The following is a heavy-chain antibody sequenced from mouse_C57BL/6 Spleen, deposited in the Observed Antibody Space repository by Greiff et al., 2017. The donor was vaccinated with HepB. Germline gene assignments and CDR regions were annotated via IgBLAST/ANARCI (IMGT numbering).Heavy chain of an antibody. D-gene: IGHD3-3*01. CDR2: ISSGSSTI. Sequence: EVKVEESGGGLVKPGGSLKLSCAASGFTFSDYGMHWVRQAPEKGLEWVAYISSGSSTIYYADTVKGRFTISRDNAKNTLFLQMTSLRSEDTAMYYCARVAEYFDYWGQGTTLTVSS. V-gene: IGHV5-17*01. CDR1: GFTFSDYG. J-gene: IGHJ2*01. CDR3: ARVAEYFDY.